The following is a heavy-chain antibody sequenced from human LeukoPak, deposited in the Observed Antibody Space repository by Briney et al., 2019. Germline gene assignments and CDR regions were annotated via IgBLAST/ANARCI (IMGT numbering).Heavy chain of an antibody. J-gene: IGHJ6*02. D-gene: IGHD3-10*01. CDR2: IWYDGSNK. V-gene: IGHV3-33*01. CDR1: GFTFSSYG. CDR3: ARHLHYYGSGNYYYYFYAMDV. Sequence: GGSLRLSCEASGFTFSSYGMHWVRQAPGKGLEWVAVIWYDGSNKYYADSVKGRFTISRDNSKNTLYLQMNSLRADDTAVYYCARHLHYYGSGNYYYYFYAMDVWGQGTTVTVSS.